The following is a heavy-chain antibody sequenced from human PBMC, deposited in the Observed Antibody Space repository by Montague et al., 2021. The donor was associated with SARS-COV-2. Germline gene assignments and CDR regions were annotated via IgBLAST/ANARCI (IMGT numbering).Heavy chain of an antibody. J-gene: IGHJ4*02. V-gene: IGHV4-61*01. D-gene: IGHD6-25*01. CDR1: GGSVSSGSYY. CDR2: IYYTGST. CDR3: ARISGIPSWYYDY. Sequence: SETLSLTCTVSGGSVSSGSYYWSWIRQPPGKGLQSIGYIYYTGSTNYNPSLQSRVTISVDSSKNQFSVRLSSVTAADTAVYYCARISGIPSWYYDYWGQGTLVTVSS.